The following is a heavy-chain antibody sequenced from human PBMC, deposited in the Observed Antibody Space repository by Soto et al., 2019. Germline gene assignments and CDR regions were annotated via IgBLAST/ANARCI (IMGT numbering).Heavy chain of an antibody. V-gene: IGHV3-21*01. D-gene: IGHD2-15*01. CDR2: ISSSGYI. Sequence: PCGCLRLSWAACGFNFNSYTINWVCQNPGERLEWLSSISSSGYIFSTDSVRGRFTISRDNAKNSVYLQINSLRAEDTAVYFCARYCSGSSCYPGMGVCGQRTTGTGSS. J-gene: IGHJ6*02. CDR3: ARYCSGSSCYPGMGV. CDR1: GFNFNSYT.